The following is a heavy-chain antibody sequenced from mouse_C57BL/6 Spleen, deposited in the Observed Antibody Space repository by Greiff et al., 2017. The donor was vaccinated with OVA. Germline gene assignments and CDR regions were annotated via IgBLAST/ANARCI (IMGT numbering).Heavy chain of an antibody. CDR1: GYTFTSYW. J-gene: IGHJ3*01. Sequence: VQLQQPGAELVKPGASVKMSCKASGYTFTSYWITWVKQRPGQGLEWIGDIYPGSGSTNYNEKFKSKATLTVDTSSSTAYMQLSSLTSEDSAVYYCARVGDGYSAWFAYWGQGTLVTVSA. CDR3: ARVGDGYSAWFAY. CDR2: IYPGSGST. V-gene: IGHV1-55*01. D-gene: IGHD2-3*01.